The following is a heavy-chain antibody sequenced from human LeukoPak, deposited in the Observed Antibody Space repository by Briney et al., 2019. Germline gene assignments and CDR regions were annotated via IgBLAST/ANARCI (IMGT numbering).Heavy chain of an antibody. Sequence: GESLKISCKGSGYSFTSYWIGWVRQMLGKGLEWMGIIYPGDSDTRYSPPFQGQVTISADKSISTAYLQWSSLKASDTAMYYCARFRYSYGDYFDYWGQGTLVTVSS. CDR1: GYSFTSYW. CDR3: ARFRYSYGDYFDY. J-gene: IGHJ4*02. CDR2: IYPGDSDT. D-gene: IGHD4-17*01. V-gene: IGHV5-51*01.